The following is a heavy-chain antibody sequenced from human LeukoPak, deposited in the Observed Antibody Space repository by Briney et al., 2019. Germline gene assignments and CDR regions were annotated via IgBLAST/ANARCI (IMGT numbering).Heavy chain of an antibody. CDR2: IDYSGST. CDR1: GGSISSGDYY. Sequence: PSQTLSLTCTVSGGSISSGDYYWSWIRQPPGKGLEWIGYIDYSGSTYCNPSLKSRITISVDTSKNQFSLRLSSVTAADTAVYYCASAGSNSRRGAFDIWGQGTMVTVSS. J-gene: IGHJ3*02. D-gene: IGHD3-10*01. V-gene: IGHV4-30-4*08. CDR3: ASAGSNSRRGAFDI.